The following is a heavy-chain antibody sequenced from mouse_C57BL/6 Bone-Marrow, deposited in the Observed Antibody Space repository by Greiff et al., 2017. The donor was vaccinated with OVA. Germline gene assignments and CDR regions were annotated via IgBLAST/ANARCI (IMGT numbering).Heavy chain of an antibody. CDR1: EYEFPSYD. D-gene: IGHD1-3*01. Sequence: VQLKESGGGLVQPGESLKLSCESNEYEFPSYDMSWVSKTPEKRLELVVAINSDGGNTYYPDTIEIRFIISRNNTNKTLYLQMSSLMSEDTALYYCARHDNLGAYWGQGTLVTVSA. CDR2: INSDGGNT. V-gene: IGHV5-2*01. J-gene: IGHJ3*01. CDR3: ARHDNLGAY.